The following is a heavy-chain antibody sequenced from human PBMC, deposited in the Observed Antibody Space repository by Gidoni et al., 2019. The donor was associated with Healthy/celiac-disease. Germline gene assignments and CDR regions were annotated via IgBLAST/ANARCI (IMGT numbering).Heavy chain of an antibody. CDR3: ARWGCSSASCWGLGDAFDV. D-gene: IGHD2-2*01. CDR1: GATVSSER. Sequence: EVQLVELGGGMVKTGGSLRLSWAAHGATVSSERMTWVRRAPGKGLGWFSSISSSSSYIYYADSVTCLFPISRDHAKNSLYLQMNSLRAEDTAVYYCARWGCSSASCWGLGDAFDVWGQGTMVTVSS. J-gene: IGHJ3*01. V-gene: IGHV3-21*01. CDR2: ISSSSSYI.